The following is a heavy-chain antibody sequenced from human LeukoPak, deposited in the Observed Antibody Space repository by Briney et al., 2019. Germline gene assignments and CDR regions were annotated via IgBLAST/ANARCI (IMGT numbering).Heavy chain of an antibody. CDR1: GGSFSGYY. Sequence: SETLSLTCAVYGGSFSGYYWSWIRQPPGKGLEWIGEINHSGSTNYNPSLKSRVTISVDTSKNQFSLKLSSVTAADTAVYYCASSSYYPNWFDPWGQGTLVTVSS. J-gene: IGHJ5*02. CDR2: INHSGST. D-gene: IGHD1-26*01. V-gene: IGHV4-34*01. CDR3: ASSSYYPNWFDP.